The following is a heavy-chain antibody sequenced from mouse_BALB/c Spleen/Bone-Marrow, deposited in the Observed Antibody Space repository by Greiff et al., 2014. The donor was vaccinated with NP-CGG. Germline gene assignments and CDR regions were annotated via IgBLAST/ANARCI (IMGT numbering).Heavy chain of an antibody. D-gene: IGHD2-1*01. CDR1: GFTFSRYG. CDR3: ARQYGNLGVMDY. Sequence: DVMLVESGGDLVKPGGSPKLSCAASGFTFSRYGMSWVRQTPDKRLEWVANISSGGSYTYYPHSVKGRFTISRDNAKNTLYLHMSSLKSEDTAMYYCARQYGNLGVMDYWGQGTSVTVSS. V-gene: IGHV5-6*02. J-gene: IGHJ4*01. CDR2: ISSGGSYT.